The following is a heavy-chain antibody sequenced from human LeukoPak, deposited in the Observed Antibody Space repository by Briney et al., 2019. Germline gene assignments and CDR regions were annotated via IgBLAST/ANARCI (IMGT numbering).Heavy chain of an antibody. Sequence: SETLTLTCSVSGGSISSYYWSWIRQPPGKGLEWIGYIYYSGRTSYNPSLKSRVTISVLTSKNRFSLKLSSVTAADTAVYYCATLTGGDDAFDIWGQGTMVTVSS. J-gene: IGHJ3*02. CDR3: ATLTGGDDAFDI. CDR1: GGSISSYY. D-gene: IGHD4-23*01. V-gene: IGHV4-59*01. CDR2: IYYSGRT.